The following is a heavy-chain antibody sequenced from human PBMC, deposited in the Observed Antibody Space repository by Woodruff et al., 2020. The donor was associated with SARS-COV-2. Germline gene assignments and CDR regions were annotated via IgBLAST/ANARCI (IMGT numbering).Heavy chain of an antibody. D-gene: IGHD3-22*01. V-gene: IGHV1-69*01. J-gene: IGHJ3*02. CDR3: ARWDSDYYDSSDAFDI. CDR2: IIPIFGTA. Sequence: VRQAPGQGLEWMGGIIPIFGTANYAQKFQGRVTITADESTSTAYMELSSLRSEDTAVYYCARWDSDYYDSSDAFDIWGQG.